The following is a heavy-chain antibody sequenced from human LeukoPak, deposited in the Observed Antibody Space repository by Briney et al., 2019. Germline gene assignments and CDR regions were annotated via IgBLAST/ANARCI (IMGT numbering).Heavy chain of an antibody. J-gene: IGHJ6*03. V-gene: IGHV4-39*01. CDR3: ARLLRVTTYYYYYYMDV. Sequence: PSETLSLTCTVSGGSISSSSYYWGWIRQPPGKGLEWIGSIYYSGSTYYNPSLKSRVTISVDTSKNQFSLKLSSVTAADTAVYYCARLLRVTTYYYYYYMDVWGKGTTVTISS. CDR1: GGSISSSSYY. D-gene: IGHD4-17*01. CDR2: IYYSGST.